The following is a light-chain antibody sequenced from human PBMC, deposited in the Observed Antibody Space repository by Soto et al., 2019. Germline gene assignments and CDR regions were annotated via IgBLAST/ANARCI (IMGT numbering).Light chain of an antibody. J-gene: IGKJ1*01. CDR3: QHCDSYWT. V-gene: IGKV1-5*03. CDR1: QSISNY. Sequence: DIQLTQSPSTLSASVGDRVTITCRASQSISNYLAWYQQKPGKAPKVLIYKASSLESGDPSRFSGSGSGTEFTLTISSLQPDDFATYYCQHCDSYWTFGQGTKVENK. CDR2: KAS.